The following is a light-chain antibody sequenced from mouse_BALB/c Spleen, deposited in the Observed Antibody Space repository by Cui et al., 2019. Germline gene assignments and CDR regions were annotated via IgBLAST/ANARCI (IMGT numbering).Light chain of an antibody. V-gene: IGKV4-61*01. J-gene: IGKJ2*01. CDR3: QQYHSYPPKYT. CDR2: GTS. Sequence: QIVLTQSPAIMSASPGEKVTISCSASSSVSYMYWYQQKPGSSPKPWIYGTSNRATGVPARFSGSGSGTSYSLTISSMEAEDAATYYCQQYHSYPPKYTFGGGTKLEIK. CDR1: SSVSY.